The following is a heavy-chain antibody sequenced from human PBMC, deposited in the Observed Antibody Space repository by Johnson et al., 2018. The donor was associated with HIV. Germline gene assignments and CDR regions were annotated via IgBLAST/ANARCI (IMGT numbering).Heavy chain of an antibody. V-gene: IGHV3-64*01. CDR2: ISSNGGST. CDR3: AKNQLLRYDAFNF. J-gene: IGHJ3*01. Sequence: MQLVESGGGVVQPGRSLRLSCAAPGFTFSSYAMHWVRQAPGKGLEYVSAISSNGGSTYYANSVKGRFTISRDNSKNTLYLQMNNLRDEDTAVYYCAKNQLLRYDAFNFWGQGTMVTVSS. D-gene: IGHD3-22*01. CDR1: GFTFSSYA.